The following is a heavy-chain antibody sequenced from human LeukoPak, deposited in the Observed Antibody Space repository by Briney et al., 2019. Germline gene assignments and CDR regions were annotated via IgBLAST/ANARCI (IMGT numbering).Heavy chain of an antibody. J-gene: IGHJ6*02. CDR2: IPHDGTNN. Sequence: GGSLRLSCAASGFTFSTYTIHWVRQAPGKGLEWVAVIPHDGTNNFYADSVKGRFTISRDNSKNTVYLQMNSLRAEDTAVYYCARDLGPPYWGGGSRYYLDYYYGMDVWGQGTTVTVSS. CDR1: GFTFSTYT. V-gene: IGHV3-30-3*01. CDR3: ARDLGPPYWGGGSRYYLDYYYGMDV. D-gene: IGHD2-15*01.